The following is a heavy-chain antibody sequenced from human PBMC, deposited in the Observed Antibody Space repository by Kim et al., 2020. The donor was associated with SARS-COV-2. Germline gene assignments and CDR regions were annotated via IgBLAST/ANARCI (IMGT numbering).Heavy chain of an antibody. V-gene: IGHV4-31*03. CDR2: LYYSGST. CDR1: GGSISSGGYY. CDR3: PRDYYGSGKWDV. J-gene: IGHJ6*02. D-gene: IGHD3-10*01. Sequence: SETLSLTCTVSGGSISSGGYYWSWIRQHPGKGLEWIGYLYYSGSTYYNPSLKSRVTISVDTAKNQFSLKLSSVTAADTAVYYCPRDYYGSGKWDVWGQGTTVTVSS.